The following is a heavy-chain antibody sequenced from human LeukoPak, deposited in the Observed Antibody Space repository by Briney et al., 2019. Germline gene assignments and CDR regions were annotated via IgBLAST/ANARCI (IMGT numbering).Heavy chain of an antibody. V-gene: IGHV3-30*04. Sequence: GGSLRLSCAASGFTFSSYAMHWVRQAPGKGLEWVAVISYDGSNKYYADSVKGRFTISRDNSNNTLYLQMNSLRAEDTAVYYCVRDQDYCSGGSYYSRLGYYYYGMDVWGQGTTVTVSS. CDR1: GFTFSSYA. CDR2: ISYDGSNK. CDR3: VRDQDYCSGGSYYSRLGYYYYGMDV. J-gene: IGHJ6*02. D-gene: IGHD2-15*01.